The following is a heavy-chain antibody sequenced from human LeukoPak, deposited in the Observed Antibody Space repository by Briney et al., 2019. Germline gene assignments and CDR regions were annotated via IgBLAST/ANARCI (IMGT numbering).Heavy chain of an antibody. D-gene: IGHD5-18*01. CDR3: ARDRGYSYGYYFDY. J-gene: IGHJ4*02. CDR1: GGSISSGGYY. V-gene: IGHV4-31*03. CDR2: IYYSGST. Sequence: PSETLSLTCTVSGGSISSGGYYWSWIRQHPGKGLEWIGYIYYSGSTYYNPSLKSRVTISVDTSKDQFSLKLSSVTAADTAVYYCARDRGYSYGYYFDYWGQGTLVTVSS.